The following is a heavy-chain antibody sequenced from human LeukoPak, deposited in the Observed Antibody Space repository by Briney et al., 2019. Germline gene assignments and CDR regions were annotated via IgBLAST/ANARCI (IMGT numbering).Heavy chain of an antibody. CDR2: IYYSGST. J-gene: IGHJ4*02. Sequence: PSGTLSLTCTVSGGSISSYYWSWIRQPPGKGLEWIGYIYYSGSTNYNPSLKSRVTISVDTSKNQFSLKLSSVTAADTAVYYCARLTNYYFDYWGQGTLVTVSS. CDR1: GGSISSYY. V-gene: IGHV4-59*08. D-gene: IGHD1-1*01. CDR3: ARLTNYYFDY.